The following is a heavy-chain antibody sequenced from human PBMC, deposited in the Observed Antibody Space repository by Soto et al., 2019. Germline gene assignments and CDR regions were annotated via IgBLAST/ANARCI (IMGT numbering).Heavy chain of an antibody. Sequence: GSLRLSCAASGFTFSRYAVSWVRQAPGKGLEWVSAISGSGGSTYFRDTVRGRFTISRDNSKNTLYPQMDSLRAEDTAVYYCAKDSISSDGGYYLYYFDSWGQGTLVTVSS. CDR1: GFTFSRYA. CDR3: AKDSISSDGGYYLYYFDS. V-gene: IGHV3-23*01. J-gene: IGHJ4*02. CDR2: ISGSGGST. D-gene: IGHD3-22*01.